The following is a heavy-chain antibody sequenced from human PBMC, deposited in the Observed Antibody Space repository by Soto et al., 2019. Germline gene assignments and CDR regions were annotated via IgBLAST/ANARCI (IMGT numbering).Heavy chain of an antibody. V-gene: IGHV3-73*02. Sequence: EVQLVESGGGLVQPGGSLKLSCAVSGLTFSAAAMHWVRQASGKGLEWVGRIRNKADNYATVYGAPVRGRFTISRDDSKNMAYLQMNSLTTDDTDVYYCCRHDANWGSCDYWGQGTLVTVSS. D-gene: IGHD7-27*01. CDR3: CRHDANWGSCDY. J-gene: IGHJ4*02. CDR1: GLTFSAAA. CDR2: IRNKADNYAT.